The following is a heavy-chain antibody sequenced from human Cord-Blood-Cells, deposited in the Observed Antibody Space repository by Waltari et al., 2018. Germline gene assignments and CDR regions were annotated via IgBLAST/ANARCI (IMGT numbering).Heavy chain of an antibody. Sequence: QVQLQESGPGLVKPSQTLSLTCTVSGGSISSGGYYWMWIRQDPGKGLEWSVYPYYSVATYDHPSHKRRITISVNTSKNPFSVKLSAVTAADTAVYYGARSSGYDRVYYFDYWGQGTLVTVSS. J-gene: IGHJ4*02. CDR1: GGSISSGGYY. V-gene: IGHV4-31*03. CDR3: ARSSGYDRVYYFDY. D-gene: IGHD5-12*01. CDR2: PYYSVAT.